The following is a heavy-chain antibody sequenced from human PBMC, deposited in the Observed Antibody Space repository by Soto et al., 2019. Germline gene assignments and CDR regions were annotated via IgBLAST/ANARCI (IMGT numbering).Heavy chain of an antibody. CDR3: ARGGGGGLFDP. J-gene: IGHJ5*02. CDR2: ISPRSTFR. Sequence: GGSLRLSCATSGFSISDSYMSWIRQAPGKGLGWISYISPRSTFRDYADSLKGRFTISRDSVKNSVYLQMNNLTADDTGVYYCARGGGGGLFDPWGQGSLVTVSS. CDR1: GFSISDSY. V-gene: IGHV3-11*06. D-gene: IGHD2-21*01.